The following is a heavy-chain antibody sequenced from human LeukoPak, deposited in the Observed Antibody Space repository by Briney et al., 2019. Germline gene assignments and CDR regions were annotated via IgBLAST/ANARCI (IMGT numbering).Heavy chain of an antibody. Sequence: ASVTVSFKASGYTFTIYGISWVRQAPGQGLEWMGWISAYNGNTNYAQKLQGRVTMTTDTSTSTAYMELRSLRSDDTAVYYCARDAGAVTPDYWGQGTLVTVSS. CDR3: ARDAGAVTPDY. V-gene: IGHV1-18*01. J-gene: IGHJ4*02. D-gene: IGHD4-4*01. CDR2: ISAYNGNT. CDR1: GYTFTIYG.